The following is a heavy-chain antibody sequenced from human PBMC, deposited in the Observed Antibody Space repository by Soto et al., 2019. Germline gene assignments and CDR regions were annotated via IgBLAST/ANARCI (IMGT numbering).Heavy chain of an antibody. V-gene: IGHV1-69*01. CDR1: GGTFSSYA. D-gene: IGHD3-16*02. Sequence: QVQLVQSGAEVKKPGSSVKVSCKASGGTFSSYAISWVRQAPGQGLEWMGGIIPIFGTANYAQTFQGRVTITADECTITAYMEVGSLRSEDTAVYYCARERRGPVWGRYRWFDYWGQGTLVTVSS. CDR2: IIPIFGTA. J-gene: IGHJ4*02. CDR3: ARERRGPVWGRYRWFDY.